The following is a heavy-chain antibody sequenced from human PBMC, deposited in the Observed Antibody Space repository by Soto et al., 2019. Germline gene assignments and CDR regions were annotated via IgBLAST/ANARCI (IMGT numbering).Heavy chain of an antibody. CDR2: IYPGDSDT. V-gene: IGHV5-51*03. CDR1: GYSFTSYW. D-gene: IGHD3-10*01. Sequence: PGESLKISCKGSGYSFTSYWIGWVRQMPGKGLEWMGIIYPGDSDTRYSPSFQGQVTISADKSISTAYLQWSSLKASDTAMYYCARPESPNYYGSGRVGSGMDVWGQGTTVTVSS. J-gene: IGHJ6*02. CDR3: ARPESPNYYGSGRVGSGMDV.